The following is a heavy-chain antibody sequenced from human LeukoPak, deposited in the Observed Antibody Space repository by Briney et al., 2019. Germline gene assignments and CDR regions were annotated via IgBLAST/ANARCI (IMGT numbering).Heavy chain of an antibody. J-gene: IGHJ4*02. D-gene: IGHD6-25*01. CDR1: GYTFTSYA. Sequence: ASVKVSCKASGYTFTSYAIHWVRQAPGQRLEWMGWISAGNGDTKYSQNFQGRVTFISNTSATTAFMELSSLRSEGAAVYYCARDTRPYRTLDYWGQGTLVSVSS. CDR2: ISAGNGDT. CDR3: ARDTRPYRTLDY. V-gene: IGHV1-3*01.